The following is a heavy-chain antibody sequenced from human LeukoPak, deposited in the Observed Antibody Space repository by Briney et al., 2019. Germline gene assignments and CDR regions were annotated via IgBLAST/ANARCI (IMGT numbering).Heavy chain of an antibody. D-gene: IGHD1-26*01. CDR1: GFTFTLYS. J-gene: IGHJ4*02. CDR2: IDSGSNNI. Sequence: GSLRLSCAASGFTFTLYSLIWVRQAPGKGLEWISYIDSGSNNIYYADSVKGRFTISRDNAQNSLYLQMNSQRAEDTAVYYCARYNSGTYFGQTSYFDYWGQGTLVTVSS. V-gene: IGHV3-48*04. CDR3: ARYNSGTYFGQTSYFDY.